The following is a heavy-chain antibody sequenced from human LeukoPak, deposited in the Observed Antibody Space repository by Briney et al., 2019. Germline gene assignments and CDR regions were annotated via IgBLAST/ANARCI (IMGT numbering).Heavy chain of an antibody. CDR2: ISGSGGST. Sequence: QAGGSLRLSCAASGFTFSSYAMSWVRQAPGKGLEWVSAISGSGGSTYYADSVKGRFTISRDNSKNTLYLQMNSLRGEDTAVYYCAKDLSSSLVWHYFDYWGQGTLVTVSS. V-gene: IGHV3-23*01. J-gene: IGHJ4*02. D-gene: IGHD6-6*01. CDR1: GFTFSSYA. CDR3: AKDLSSSLVWHYFDY.